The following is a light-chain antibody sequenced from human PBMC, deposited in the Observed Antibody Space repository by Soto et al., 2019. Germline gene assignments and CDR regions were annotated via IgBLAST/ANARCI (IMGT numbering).Light chain of an antibody. CDR2: AAS. Sequence: DIQMTQSPSSLSASVGDRVTITCRASQTISSYLNWYQQTPGRAPKLLIYAASSLQGGVPSRFSGSGSGTDFTLTISSLQPKDFATFYCQQTYSTPSTWTFGQGTKVDIK. CDR1: QTISSY. J-gene: IGKJ1*01. V-gene: IGKV1-39*01. CDR3: QQTYSTPSTWT.